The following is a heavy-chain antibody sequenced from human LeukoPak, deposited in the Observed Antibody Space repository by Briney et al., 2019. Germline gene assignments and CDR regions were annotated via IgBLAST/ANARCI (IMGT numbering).Heavy chain of an antibody. D-gene: IGHD3-3*01. CDR2: IKGDGIST. CDR3: AKDHYWSIDY. CDR1: GFDFSSNW. V-gene: IGHV3-74*01. J-gene: IGHJ4*02. Sequence: GGSLRLSCAASGFDFSSNWMHWVRHAPGQGLVWVSRIKGDGISTNYADSVKGRFTISRDIAKNTLYLQMNSLRVEDTGVYYCAKDHYWSIDYWGRGTLVTVSS.